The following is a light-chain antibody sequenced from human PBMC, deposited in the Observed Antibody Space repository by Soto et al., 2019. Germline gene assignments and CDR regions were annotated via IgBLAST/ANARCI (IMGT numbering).Light chain of an antibody. CDR1: QSVSSSY. Sequence: EIVLTQSTGTLSLSPGERATLSCRASQSVSSSYLAWYQQKPGQAPRLLIYGASSRATGIPDRFSGSGSGTDFTLTISRLEPEDFAVYYCQQYGGSPFGPGNKVDIK. CDR2: GAS. V-gene: IGKV3-20*01. CDR3: QQYGGSP. J-gene: IGKJ3*01.